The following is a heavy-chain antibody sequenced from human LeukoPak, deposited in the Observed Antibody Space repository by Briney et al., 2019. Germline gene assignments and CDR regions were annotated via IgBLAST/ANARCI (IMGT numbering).Heavy chain of an antibody. CDR1: GGTFSSYA. D-gene: IGHD6-19*01. CDR3: ARAVAAPQDYFDY. V-gene: IGHV1-69*05. Sequence: SVKVSCKASGGTFSSYAISWVRQAPGQGLEWMGRIIPIFGTANYAQKFQGRVTITTDESTSTAYMELSSLRSEDTAVYYCARAVAAPQDYFDYWGQGTLVTVSS. J-gene: IGHJ4*02. CDR2: IIPIFGTA.